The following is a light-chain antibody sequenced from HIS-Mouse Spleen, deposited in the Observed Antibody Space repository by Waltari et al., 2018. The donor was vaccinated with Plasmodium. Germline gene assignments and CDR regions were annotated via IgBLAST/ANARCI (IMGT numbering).Light chain of an antibody. CDR3: QQYNNWSFT. Sequence: EIVMTQSPSTLSVSPGASATLSFRSSQSVSINLAWYQQKPGQAPRLLIYGASTRATGIPARFSGSGSGTEFTLTISSLQSEDFAVYYCQQYNNWSFTFGPGTKVDIK. V-gene: IGKV3-15*01. CDR2: GAS. J-gene: IGKJ3*01. CDR1: QSVSIN.